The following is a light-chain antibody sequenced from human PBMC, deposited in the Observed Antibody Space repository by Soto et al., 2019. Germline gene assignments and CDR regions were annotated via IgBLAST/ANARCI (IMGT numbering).Light chain of an antibody. Sequence: EIVMTQSPGALSVSPGERVTFSCRASESVGNNLAWYQQRPGQTPSLLIYGASIRAPGVPARFSGSGSGTEFTLTISSLQSGDFAVYYCHQYNNWPRAFGQGTKLDLK. V-gene: IGKV3-15*01. CDR3: HQYNNWPRA. CDR2: GAS. J-gene: IGKJ2*01. CDR1: ESVGNN.